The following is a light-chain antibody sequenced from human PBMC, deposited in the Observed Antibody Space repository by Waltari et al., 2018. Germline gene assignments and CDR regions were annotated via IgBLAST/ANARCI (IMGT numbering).Light chain of an antibody. Sequence: DIQMTQSPSSLSASVGDRVTITCRAGQKINGFLYWYQHKPRKAPKLLIYGASNLQTGVPSRFSGSESGTDFTLTINSLQPEDFATYFCQQTYSTPGITFGQGTRLEI. CDR3: QQTYSTPGIT. J-gene: IGKJ5*01. V-gene: IGKV1-39*01. CDR2: GAS. CDR1: QKINGF.